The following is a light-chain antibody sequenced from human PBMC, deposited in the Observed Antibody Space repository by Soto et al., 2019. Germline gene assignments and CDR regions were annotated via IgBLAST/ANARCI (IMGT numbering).Light chain of an antibody. CDR1: RTISVW. CDR3: QQYNTFSFT. CDR2: RAF. V-gene: IGKV1-5*03. J-gene: IGKJ2*01. Sequence: DIQMTQSPSTLSASIGDRVTITCRASRTISVWLAWYQQRPGKAPKLLIYRAFRLESGVPRRFSGSASGTEFTLTISGLQPDDFATYSCQQYNTFSFTFGQGTRLEIK.